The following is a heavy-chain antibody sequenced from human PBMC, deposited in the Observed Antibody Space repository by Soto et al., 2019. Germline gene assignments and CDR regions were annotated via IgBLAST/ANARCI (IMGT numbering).Heavy chain of an antibody. CDR3: AKFKVTSPGYYYGMDV. CDR1: GFTFDHYA. D-gene: IGHD2-21*02. J-gene: IGHJ6*02. V-gene: IGHV3-23*01. CDR2: ISGSGGST. Sequence: GGSLRLSCAASGFTFDHYAMHWVRQAPGRGLEWVSAISGSGGSTYYADSVKGRFTISRDNSKNTLYLQMNSLRAEDTAVYYCAKFKVTSPGYYYGMDVWGQGTTVTVSS.